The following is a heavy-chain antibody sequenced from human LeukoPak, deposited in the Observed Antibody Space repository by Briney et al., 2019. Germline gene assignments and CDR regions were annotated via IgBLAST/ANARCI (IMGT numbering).Heavy chain of an antibody. Sequence: PGGSLRLSCAASGFTFSSYAMHWVRQAPGKGLEWVAVISYDGSNKYYADSVKGRFTISRDNSKNTLYLQMNSLRAEDTAVYYCARDPGAVLFDYWGQGTLVTVSS. D-gene: IGHD6-19*01. CDR3: ARDPGAVLFDY. J-gene: IGHJ4*02. CDR2: ISYDGSNK. V-gene: IGHV3-30-3*01. CDR1: GFTFSSYA.